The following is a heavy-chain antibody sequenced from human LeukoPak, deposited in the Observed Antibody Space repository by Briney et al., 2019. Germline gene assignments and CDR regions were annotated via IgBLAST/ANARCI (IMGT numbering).Heavy chain of an antibody. CDR2: ISGNGGNI. CDR3: AKDFRIGYSAHFDY. J-gene: IGHJ4*02. Sequence: GGSLRLSCAASGFTFNNYAKTWVRQAPGRGLEWVSTISGNGGNIYYADSVKGRFSISRDNSKNTLYLQMDSLRGEDTAVYYCAKDFRIGYSAHFDYWGQGALVTVSS. V-gene: IGHV3-23*01. CDR1: GFTFNNYA. D-gene: IGHD2-21*01.